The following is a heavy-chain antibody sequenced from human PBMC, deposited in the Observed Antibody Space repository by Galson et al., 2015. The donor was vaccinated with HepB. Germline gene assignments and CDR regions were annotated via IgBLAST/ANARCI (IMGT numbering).Heavy chain of an antibody. CDR1: GYTFTSYY. D-gene: IGHD5-18*01. CDR2: INPSGGST. Sequence: SVKVSCKASGYTFTSYYMHWARQAPGQGLEWMGIINPSGGSTSYAQKLQGRVTMTRDTSASTVYMELSSLRSEDTAVYYCARVDTVGGQTDYWGQGALVTVSS. CDR3: ARVDTVGGQTDY. J-gene: IGHJ4*02. V-gene: IGHV1-46*04.